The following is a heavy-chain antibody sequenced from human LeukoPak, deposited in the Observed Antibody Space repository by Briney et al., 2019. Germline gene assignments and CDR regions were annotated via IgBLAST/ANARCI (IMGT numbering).Heavy chain of an antibody. CDR1: GGTFSSYA. Sequence: SVKVSCKASGGTFSSYAISWVRQAPGQGLEWMGRIIPILGIANYAQKFQGSVTITADKSTSTAYMELSSLRSEDTAVYYCARWGIAAAGTGYYYYGMDVWGQGTTVTVSS. V-gene: IGHV1-69*04. D-gene: IGHD6-13*01. CDR2: IIPILGIA. J-gene: IGHJ6*02. CDR3: ARWGIAAAGTGYYYYGMDV.